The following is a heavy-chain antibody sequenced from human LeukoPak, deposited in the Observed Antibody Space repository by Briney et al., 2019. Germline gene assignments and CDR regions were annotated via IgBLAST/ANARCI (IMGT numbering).Heavy chain of an antibody. CDR3: ARGGSSWYADY. CDR2: IHYSGST. J-gene: IGHJ4*02. Sequence: SETLSLTCTVSGASISTYYWSWIRQPPEKGLEWIGYIHYSGSTSYNPSLKSRVTMSVDTSNDQFSLKVSSVTAADTAVYYCARGGSSWYADYWGQGTLVTVSS. V-gene: IGHV4-59*01. D-gene: IGHD6-13*01. CDR1: GASISTYY.